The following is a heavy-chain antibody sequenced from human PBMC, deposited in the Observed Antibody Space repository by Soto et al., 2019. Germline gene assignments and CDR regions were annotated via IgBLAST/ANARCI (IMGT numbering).Heavy chain of an antibody. Sequence: QVQLQESGPGLVRPSQTLSLTCTVSGGSINSGDSYWNWIRQHPEKGLEWIGYINYRGSTFYNPSLESRIIISVDTSKNQFSLSLSSVTAAATAVYYCARDAPGVAPYWGQGTLVTVSS. CDR1: GGSINSGDSY. J-gene: IGHJ4*02. CDR3: ARDAPGVAPY. D-gene: IGHD2-15*01. CDR2: INYRGST. V-gene: IGHV4-31*03.